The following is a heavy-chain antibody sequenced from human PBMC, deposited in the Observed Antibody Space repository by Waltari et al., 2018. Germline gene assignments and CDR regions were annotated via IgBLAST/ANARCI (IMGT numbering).Heavy chain of an antibody. CDR3: ATEVAAPYSFDD. Sequence: EVQLVQSGAEVKKPGATVKISCKVSGYTFTDYYMHWVQQAPGKGLEWMGLVDPEDGETIVEEEFQGRVTIAAARSTDTAYMWMSSPRSEDTGVYDCATEVAAPYSFDDWGQGTLVTVSS. J-gene: IGHJ4*02. CDR2: VDPEDGET. D-gene: IGHD2-15*01. CDR1: GYTFTDYY. V-gene: IGHV1-69-2*01.